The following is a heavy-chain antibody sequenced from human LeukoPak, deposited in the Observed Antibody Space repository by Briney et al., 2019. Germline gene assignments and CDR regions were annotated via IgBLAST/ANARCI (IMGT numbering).Heavy chain of an antibody. CDR2: TYYRSSWHN. D-gene: IGHD6-6*01. V-gene: IGHV6-1*01. CDR1: GDTVSRNSAA. Sequence: SQTLSLTCAISGDTVSRNSAAWNWIRQSPSRGLEWLGRTYYRSSWHNDYAPSVQSRITINPHTSKNQFSLQLNSVTPEDTAVYYCARDNFATRSDFDQWGQGILVTVSS. J-gene: IGHJ4*02. CDR3: ARDNFATRSDFDQ.